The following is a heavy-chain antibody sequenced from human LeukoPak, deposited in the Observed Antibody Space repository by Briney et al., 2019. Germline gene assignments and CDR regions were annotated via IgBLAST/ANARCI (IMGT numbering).Heavy chain of an antibody. Sequence: GGSLRLSCAASGFTFSSYAMHWVRQAPGKGLEWVALISYDGYNKYYADSVKGRFTISRDTSKNTLYLQMNSLRAEDTAVYYCAKDWSWEPLAYYGMDVWGQGTTVTVSS. V-gene: IGHV3-30*04. D-gene: IGHD1-26*01. CDR3: AKDWSWEPLAYYGMDV. CDR2: ISYDGYNK. J-gene: IGHJ6*02. CDR1: GFTFSSYA.